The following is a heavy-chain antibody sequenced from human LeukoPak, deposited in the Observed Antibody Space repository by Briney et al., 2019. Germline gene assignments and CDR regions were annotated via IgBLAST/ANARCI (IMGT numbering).Heavy chain of an antibody. Sequence: SETLSLTCAVYGGSFSGYYWSWIRQPPGKGLEWIGEINHSGSTNYNPSLKSRVTISVDTSKNQFSLKLSSVTAADTAVYYCARVGVVPAARGRRAFDIWGQGTMVTVPS. V-gene: IGHV4-34*01. D-gene: IGHD2-2*01. CDR3: ARVGVVPAARGRRAFDI. CDR2: INHSGST. J-gene: IGHJ3*02. CDR1: GGSFSGYY.